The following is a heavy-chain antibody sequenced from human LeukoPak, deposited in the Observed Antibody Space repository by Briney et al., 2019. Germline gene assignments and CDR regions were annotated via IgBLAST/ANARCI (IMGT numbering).Heavy chain of an antibody. CDR3: ARGAEYYYDSSGYYYRKLLDDY. CDR2: IHYSGST. J-gene: IGHJ4*02. D-gene: IGHD3-22*01. CDR1: GGSISSYY. V-gene: IGHV4-59*12. Sequence: PSETLSLTCTVSGGSISSYYWSWIRQPPGKGLEWIGYIHYSGSTNYNPSLKSRVTISVDTSRNQFSLKLSSVTAADTAVYYCARGAEYYYDSSGYYYRKLLDDYWGQGTLVTVSS.